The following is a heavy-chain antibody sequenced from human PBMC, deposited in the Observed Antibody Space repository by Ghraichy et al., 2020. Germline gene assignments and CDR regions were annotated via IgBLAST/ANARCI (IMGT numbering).Heavy chain of an antibody. Sequence: QTLSLTCAISGDSISSNSPTWNWIRQSPSRGLEWLGRTYYRSKWYNDYAVSVKSRITINPDTSKNQFSLQLNSVTPEDTAVYYCARAYCSSSSCSFDYWGQGTLVTVSS. J-gene: IGHJ4*02. CDR2: TYYRSKWYN. V-gene: IGHV6-1*01. D-gene: IGHD2-2*01. CDR1: GDSISSNSPT. CDR3: ARAYCSSSSCSFDY.